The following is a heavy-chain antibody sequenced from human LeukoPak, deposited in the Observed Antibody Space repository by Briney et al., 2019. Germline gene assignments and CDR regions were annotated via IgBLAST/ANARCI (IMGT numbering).Heavy chain of an antibody. CDR2: IYYSGST. CDR1: GGSISSYY. D-gene: IGHD1-26*01. Sequence: PSETLSLTCTVSGGSISSYYWSWIRQPPGKGLEWIGYIYYSGSTNYNPSLKSRVTISVDTSKNQFSLKLSSVTAADTAVYYCARAPYSGSYSWFDPWGQGILVTVSS. J-gene: IGHJ5*02. CDR3: ARAPYSGSYSWFDP. V-gene: IGHV4-59*01.